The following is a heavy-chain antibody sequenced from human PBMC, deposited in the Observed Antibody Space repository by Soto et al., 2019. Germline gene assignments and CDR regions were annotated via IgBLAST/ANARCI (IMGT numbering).Heavy chain of an antibody. CDR1: GGSISIYY. J-gene: IGHJ6*02. CDR2: IYYSGST. Sequence: SETLSLTCTVSGGSISIYYWSWIRQPPGKGLEWIGYIYYSGSTNYNPSLKSRVTISVDTSKNQFSLKLSSVTAADRAVYYCARERYYGMEVWGQGTTVTVSS. CDR3: ARERYYGMEV. V-gene: IGHV4-59*01.